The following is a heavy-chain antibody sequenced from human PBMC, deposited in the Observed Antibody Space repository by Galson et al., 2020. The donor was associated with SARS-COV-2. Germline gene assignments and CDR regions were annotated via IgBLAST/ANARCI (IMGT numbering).Heavy chain of an antibody. J-gene: IGHJ4*02. CDR1: GGSISSGSYY. Sequence: TLSLTCTVSGGSISSGSYYWSWIRQPAGKGLEWIGRIYTSGSTNYNPSLQSRVTISIDTSKNQFSLELTSETAADTAVYFCAYGVVAGTGYWGQGILVTVSS. D-gene: IGHD6-19*01. CDR2: IYTSGST. CDR3: AYGVVAGTGY. V-gene: IGHV4-61*02.